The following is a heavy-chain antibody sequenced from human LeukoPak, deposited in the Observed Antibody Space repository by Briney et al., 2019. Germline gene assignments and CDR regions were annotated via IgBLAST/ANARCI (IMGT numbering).Heavy chain of an antibody. CDR1: GYSFTSYW. Sequence: GESLHIHCKGSGYSFTSYWIGWVRQMPGKGLEWMGIIYPGDPDTRYSPSFQGQVTISADKSTSTAYLQWSSLKASDTAMYYCARPGRWEILDALDLGAEGTMVTVSS. J-gene: IGHJ3*01. CDR2: IYPGDPDT. V-gene: IGHV5-51*01. CDR3: ARPGRWEILDALDL. D-gene: IGHD1-26*01.